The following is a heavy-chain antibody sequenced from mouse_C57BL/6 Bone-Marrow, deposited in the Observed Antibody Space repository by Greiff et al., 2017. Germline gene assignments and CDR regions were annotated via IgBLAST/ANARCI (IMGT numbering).Heavy chain of an antibody. CDR1: GFTFSDYG. CDR3: ASLGYYDYAMDY. CDR2: ISNLAYSI. Sequence: EVQGVESGGGLVQPGGSLKLSCAASGFTFSDYGMAWVRQAPRKGPEWVAFISNLAYSIYYAATVTGRFTISREKATNTLYLEMCSLRSEGTAMYYCASLGYYDYAMDYWGQGTSVTVSS. J-gene: IGHJ4*01. V-gene: IGHV5-15*01. D-gene: IGHD2-3*01.